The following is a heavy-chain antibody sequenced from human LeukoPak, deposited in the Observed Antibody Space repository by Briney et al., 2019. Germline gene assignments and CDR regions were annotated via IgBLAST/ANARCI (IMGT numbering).Heavy chain of an antibody. Sequence: SETLSLTCTVSGGSISSYYWSWIRQPPGKGLEWIGYIYYSGSTYYNPSLKSRVTISVDTSKNQFSLKLSSVTAADTAVYYCARDITAAGTFDYWGQGTLVTVSS. J-gene: IGHJ4*02. CDR3: ARDITAAGTFDY. V-gene: IGHV4-59*12. CDR1: GGSISSYY. D-gene: IGHD6-13*01. CDR2: IYYSGST.